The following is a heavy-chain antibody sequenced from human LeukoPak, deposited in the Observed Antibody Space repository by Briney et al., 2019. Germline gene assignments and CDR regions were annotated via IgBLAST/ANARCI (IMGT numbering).Heavy chain of an antibody. CDR1: GFTFSSYA. D-gene: IGHD3-22*01. V-gene: IGHV3-23*01. CDR3: ARDSRITMIVVVMRAFDI. Sequence: GGSLRLPCAASGFTFSSYAMSWVRQAPGKGLEWVTAISGSGGSTYYADSVKGRFTISRDNSKNTLYLQMNSLRAEDTAVYYCARDSRITMIVVVMRAFDIWGQGTMVTVSS. J-gene: IGHJ3*02. CDR2: ISGSGGST.